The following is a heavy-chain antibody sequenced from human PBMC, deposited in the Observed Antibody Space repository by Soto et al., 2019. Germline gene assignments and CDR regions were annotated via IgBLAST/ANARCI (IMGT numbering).Heavy chain of an antibody. Sequence: ASVKVSCKASGYTFTSYPIHWVRQAPGQRLEWMGWINVGNGNTASSQKFQDRVTITRDTSASTAYMELTSLRSEDTAVHYCAREPLCGGRCYLNYFDPWGQGTLVTVSS. CDR2: INVGNGNT. CDR1: GYTFTSYP. CDR3: AREPLCGGRCYLNYFDP. V-gene: IGHV1-3*01. D-gene: IGHD2-15*01. J-gene: IGHJ5*02.